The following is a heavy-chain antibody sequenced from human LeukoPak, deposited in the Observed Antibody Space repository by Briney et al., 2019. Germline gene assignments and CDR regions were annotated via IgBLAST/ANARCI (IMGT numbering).Heavy chain of an antibody. CDR3: ARGAPLYYYGSGSYYNVPDAFDI. CDR2: INHSGST. J-gene: IGHJ3*02. V-gene: IGHV4-34*01. Sequence: PSETLSLTCAVYGGSFSGYYWSWIRQPPGKGLEWIGEINHSGSTNYNPSLKSRVTISVDTSKNQFSLKLSFVTAADTAVYYCARGAPLYYYGSGSYYNVPDAFDIWGQGTMVTVSS. D-gene: IGHD3-10*01. CDR1: GGSFSGYY.